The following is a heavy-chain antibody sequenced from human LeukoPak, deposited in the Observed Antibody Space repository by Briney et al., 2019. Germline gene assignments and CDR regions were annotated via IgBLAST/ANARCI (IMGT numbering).Heavy chain of an antibody. Sequence: GGSLRLSCAVSGLTVSSNFISCVRQAPGKGLEWVSVIYSGGRTYYAGSVKGRFTISRDNSKNTVDLQMSSLRVDDSAIYYCVRGPPTPGFFHFFFWGQGTLATVSS. CDR1: GLTVSSNF. CDR2: IYSGGRT. D-gene: IGHD2-15*01. V-gene: IGHV3-66*01. J-gene: IGHJ4*02. CDR3: VRGPPTPGFFHFFF.